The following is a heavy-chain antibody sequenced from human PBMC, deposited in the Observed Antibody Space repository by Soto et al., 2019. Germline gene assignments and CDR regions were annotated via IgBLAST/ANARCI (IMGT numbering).Heavy chain of an antibody. CDR1: GFTFSSYA. D-gene: IGHD3-9*01. V-gene: IGHV3-23*01. CDR2: ISGSGGST. Sequence: GGSLRLSCAASGFTFSSYAMSWVRQAPGKGLEWVSAISGSGGSTYYADSVKGRFTISRDNSKNTLYLQMNSLRAEDTAVYYCAKGFYDILTGYYGDWGQGTLVTVSS. CDR3: AKGFYDILTGYYGD. J-gene: IGHJ4*02.